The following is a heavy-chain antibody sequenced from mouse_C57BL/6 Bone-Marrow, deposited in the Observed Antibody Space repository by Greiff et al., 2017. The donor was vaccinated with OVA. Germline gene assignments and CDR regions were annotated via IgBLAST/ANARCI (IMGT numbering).Heavy chain of an antibody. J-gene: IGHJ1*03. CDR3: ARRRGYFDV. CDR2: ISNLAYSI. V-gene: IGHV5-15*04. Sequence: DVMLVESGGGLVQPGGSLKLSCAASGFTFSDYGMAWVRQAPRKGPEWVAFISNLAYSIYYADTVTGRFTISRENAKNTLYLEMSVLRSEDTAMYYCARRRGYFDVWGTGTTVTVSS. CDR1: GFTFSDYG.